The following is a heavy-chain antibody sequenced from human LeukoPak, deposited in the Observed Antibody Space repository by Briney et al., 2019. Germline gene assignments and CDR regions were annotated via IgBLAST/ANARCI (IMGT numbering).Heavy chain of an antibody. CDR1: GFTFENYA. Sequence: GGSLRLSCAASGFTFENYAMNWVRQAPGKGLEWLSYIRGGGAVTRYSDSVKGRFTISRDNSKNTLYLQMNHLRAEDTAIYYCAKCSASYYNDAFDIWGRGTMVTVSS. V-gene: IGHV3-23*01. J-gene: IGHJ3*02. CDR2: IRGGGAVT. CDR3: AKCSASYYNDAFDI. D-gene: IGHD3-10*02.